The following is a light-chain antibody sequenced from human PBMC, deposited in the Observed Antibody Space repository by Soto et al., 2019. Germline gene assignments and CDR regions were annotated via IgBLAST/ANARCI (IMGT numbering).Light chain of an antibody. Sequence: EIVMTQSPATLSVSPGERATLSCRASQSVSSNLAWYQQKPGQPPRLLIYGASTRATGIPVRFSGSGSGTEFTLTISGLQSEDFAVYYCQQYNNWPLTFGGGTKVEIK. CDR3: QQYNNWPLT. J-gene: IGKJ4*01. V-gene: IGKV3-15*01. CDR2: GAS. CDR1: QSVSSN.